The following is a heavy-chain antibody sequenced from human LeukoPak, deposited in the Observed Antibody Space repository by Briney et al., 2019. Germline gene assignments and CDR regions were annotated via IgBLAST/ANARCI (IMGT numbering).Heavy chain of an antibody. J-gene: IGHJ4*02. Sequence: PSETLSLTCTVSRYFISNGYYWGWIRQPPGKGLEWIGSIYHSGSTYYNPSLKSRVTMSVDTSKNQFSLKLSSVTAADTAVYYCARDEVAGCFDYWGQGTLVTVSS. CDR3: ARDEVAGCFDY. CDR1: RYFISNGYY. CDR2: IYHSGST. D-gene: IGHD6-19*01. V-gene: IGHV4-38-2*02.